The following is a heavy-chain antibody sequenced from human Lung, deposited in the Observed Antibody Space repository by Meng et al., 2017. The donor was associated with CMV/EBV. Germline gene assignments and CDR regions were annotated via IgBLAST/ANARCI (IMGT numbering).Heavy chain of an antibody. V-gene: IGHV3-74*01. D-gene: IGHD2-2*01. CDR1: GFTFSSHW. CDR2: INSDGLRT. CDR3: ARGGCSRTSCLDF. J-gene: IGHJ4*02. Sequence: GESLKISCAVPGFTFSSHWMHWVRQAPGGGLVWVAHINSDGLRTNYADSVKGRFTISRDNAKDTLYLQVNSLRAEDTAVYYCARGGCSRTSCLDFWGQGTLVTVSS.